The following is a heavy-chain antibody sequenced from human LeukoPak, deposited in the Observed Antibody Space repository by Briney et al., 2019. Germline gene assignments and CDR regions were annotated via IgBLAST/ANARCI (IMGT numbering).Heavy chain of an antibody. CDR2: ISGDGGST. CDR1: GLTFDDYA. Sequence: PVGQLRLSCAASGLTFDDYAMHWVRQAPGKGLEWVSIISGDGGSTYYADSVKGRFTISRDNSKNSLYLQMNSLRTEDTALYYCAKGLSKYQLLSPLYYYYYGMDVWGQGTTVTVSS. J-gene: IGHJ6*02. CDR3: AKGLSKYQLLSPLYYYYYGMDV. D-gene: IGHD2-2*01. V-gene: IGHV3-43*02.